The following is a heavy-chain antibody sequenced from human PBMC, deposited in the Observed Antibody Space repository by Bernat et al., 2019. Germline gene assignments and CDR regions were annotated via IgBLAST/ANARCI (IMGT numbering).Heavy chain of an antibody. Sequence: EVQLVESGGGLVQPGGSLRLSCAASGFTFSSYSMNWVRQAPGKGLEWVSYISSSSSTIYYADSVKGRFTISRDNAKNSLYLQMNSLRDEDTAVYYCARDERAGLLWFGEFDPYYYYGMDVWGQGTTVTVSS. CDR3: ARDERAGLLWFGEFDPYYYYGMDV. V-gene: IGHV3-48*02. J-gene: IGHJ6*02. CDR2: ISSSSSTI. CDR1: GFTFSSYS. D-gene: IGHD3-10*01.